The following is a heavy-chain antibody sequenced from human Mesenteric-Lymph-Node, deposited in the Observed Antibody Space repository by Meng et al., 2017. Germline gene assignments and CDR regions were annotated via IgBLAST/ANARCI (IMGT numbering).Heavy chain of an antibody. V-gene: IGHV4-61*10. D-gene: IGHD5-24*01. J-gene: IGHJ3*02. CDR3: AGAARWLQLRSVKMWMDAFDI. CDR1: GGPISSGSYY. Sequence: SETLSLTCTVSGGPISSGSYYWSWIRQPAGKGLEWIGEINHSGSTNYNPSLKSRVTISVDTSKNQFSLKLSSVTAADTAVYYCAGAARWLQLRSVKMWMDAFDIWGQGTMVTVSS. CDR2: INHSGST.